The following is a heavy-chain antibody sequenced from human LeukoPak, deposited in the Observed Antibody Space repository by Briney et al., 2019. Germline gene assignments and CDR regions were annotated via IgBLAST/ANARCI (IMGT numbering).Heavy chain of an antibody. V-gene: IGHV3-15*01. CDR1: GFTFRNDW. J-gene: IGHJ5*02. CDR3: TGLPGES. D-gene: IGHD1-1*01. CDR2: IKSRADGGTA. Sequence: GGSLRLSCVASGFTFRNDWMSWVRQVPGKGLEWVGRIKSRADGGTADYAAPVAGRFMISRDDSKNTLYLQMNSLKIEDTAIYYCTGLPGESWGQGTLVTVSS.